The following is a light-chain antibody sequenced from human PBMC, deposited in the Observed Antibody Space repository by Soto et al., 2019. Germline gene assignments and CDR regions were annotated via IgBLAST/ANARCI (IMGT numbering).Light chain of an antibody. CDR2: GAS. CDR1: QSVSSY. J-gene: IGKJ5*01. V-gene: IGKV3-20*01. CDR3: QQYGSSPGIT. Sequence: EIVLTQSPATLSLSPGERATLSCRASQSVSSYLAWYQQKPGQAPRLVIYGASSRATGIPDRFSGSGSGTDFTLTISRLEPEDFAVYYCQQYGSSPGITFGQGTRLEI.